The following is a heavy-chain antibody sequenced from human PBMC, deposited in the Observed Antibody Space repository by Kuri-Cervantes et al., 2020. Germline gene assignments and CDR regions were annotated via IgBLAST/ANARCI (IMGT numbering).Heavy chain of an antibody. CDR3: AKDLPYCSSTSCYAEYYYYGMDV. V-gene: IGHV3-33*06. Sequence: LSLTCAASGFTFSSYGMHWVRQAPGKGLEWVAVIWYDGSNKYYADSVKGRFTISRDNSKNTLYLQMNSLRAEDTAVYYCAKDLPYCSSTSCYAEYYYYGMDVWGQGTTVTVSS. D-gene: IGHD2-2*01. J-gene: IGHJ6*02. CDR1: GFTFSSYG. CDR2: IWYDGSNK.